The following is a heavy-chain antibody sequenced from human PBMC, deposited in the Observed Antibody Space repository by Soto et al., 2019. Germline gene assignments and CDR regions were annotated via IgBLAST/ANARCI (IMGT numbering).Heavy chain of an antibody. J-gene: IGHJ4*02. Sequence: EEQLVEFGGGLVQPGGSIRLSCAASGFSFSSHIMYWVRQAPGKGLEWVSSINSGSTTIYYADSVQGRFTISRDNAKNSLYLQMNSLRADDTAVYYCLNGDYYVGQGTLVTVSS. CDR2: INSGSTTI. CDR3: LNGDYY. D-gene: IGHD4-17*01. V-gene: IGHV3-48*01. CDR1: GFSFSSHI.